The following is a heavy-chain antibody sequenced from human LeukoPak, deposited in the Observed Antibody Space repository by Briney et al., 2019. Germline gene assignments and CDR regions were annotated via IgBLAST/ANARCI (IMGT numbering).Heavy chain of an antibody. D-gene: IGHD4-11*01. Sequence: PSETLSLTCTVSDDSITMYYWTWLRQPPGKGLEWIGYVDHTGSTKFNPSLNGRVSISRDTSNNFFSLRLRSVTAADTAVYFCARGRVSSSTWYSTYYYFFYMDFWGKGTTVTVSS. CDR3: ARGRVSSSTWYSTYYYFFYMDF. CDR1: DDSITMYY. V-gene: IGHV4-59*01. CDR2: VDHTGST. J-gene: IGHJ6*03.